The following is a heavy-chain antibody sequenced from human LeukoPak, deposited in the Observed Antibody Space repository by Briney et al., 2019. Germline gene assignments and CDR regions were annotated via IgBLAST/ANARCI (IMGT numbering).Heavy chain of an antibody. J-gene: IGHJ4*02. CDR3: ARRGGSSSRRSPVDY. V-gene: IGHV3-7*01. CDR1: GFTFSSYW. D-gene: IGHD6-6*01. Sequence: GSLRLSCAASGFTFSSYWMTWVRQAPGKGPEWVANIKEDGSQKYYVDSVRGRFTISRDNARNSLFLQMNSLRAEDTAVYYCARRGGSSSRRSPVDYWGQGTLVTVSS. CDR2: IKEDGSQK.